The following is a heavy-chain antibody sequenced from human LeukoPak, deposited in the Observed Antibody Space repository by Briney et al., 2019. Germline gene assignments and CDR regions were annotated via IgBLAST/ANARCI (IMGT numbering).Heavy chain of an antibody. D-gene: IGHD6-13*01. J-gene: IGHJ4*02. Sequence: GGSLRLSCAASGFTLSSYWMSRVRQAPGKGLEWVANIKYDGSEKNYVDPVKGRFAISRDNARNSLYLQMNSLRAEDTAVYYCARDIEAAGLFFDYWGRGTLVTVSS. CDR1: GFTLSSYW. CDR3: ARDIEAAGLFFDY. CDR2: IKYDGSEK. V-gene: IGHV3-7*01.